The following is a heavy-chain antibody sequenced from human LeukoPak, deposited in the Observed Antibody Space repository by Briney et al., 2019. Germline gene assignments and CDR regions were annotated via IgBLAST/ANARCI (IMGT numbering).Heavy chain of an antibody. CDR2: ISWNSDNI. D-gene: IGHD5-18*01. CDR1: GFTFNDFA. V-gene: IGHV3-9*01. CDR3: ARDAHTARYYFDY. Sequence: GGSLRLSCAASGFTFNDFAMHWVRQAPGKGLEWVSGISWNSDNINYADSVKGRFTISRDNSKNTLYLQMNSLRAEDTAVYYCARDAHTARYYFDYWGQGTLVTVSS. J-gene: IGHJ4*02.